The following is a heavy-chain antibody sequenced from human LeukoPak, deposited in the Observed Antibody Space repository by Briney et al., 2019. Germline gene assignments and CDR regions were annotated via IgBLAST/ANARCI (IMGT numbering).Heavy chain of an antibody. J-gene: IGHJ6*02. Sequence: SETLSLTCTVSGGSISRYYWSWIRQPPGKGLEWIGYISYSGSTKFNPSLESRVTMSVDTSRNQFSLKLNSVTAADTAVYYCARDRTVITNAVYFYGMDVWGQGTTVTVSS. CDR3: ARDRTVITNAVYFYGMDV. CDR2: ISYSGST. CDR1: GGSISRYY. V-gene: IGHV4-59*01. D-gene: IGHD4-11*01.